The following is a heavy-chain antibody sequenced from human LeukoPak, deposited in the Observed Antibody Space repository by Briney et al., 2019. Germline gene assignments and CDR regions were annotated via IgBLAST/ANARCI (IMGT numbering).Heavy chain of an antibody. J-gene: IGHJ4*02. Sequence: ASVKVSCKASGYTFTSYDINWVRQATGQGLEWMGWMNPNSGNTGYAQKLQGRVTMTRNTSISTAYMELSSLRSEDTAVYYCARYDYGGEMADYWGQGTLVTVSS. CDR1: GYTFTSYD. CDR2: MNPNSGNT. D-gene: IGHD4/OR15-4a*01. V-gene: IGHV1-8*01. CDR3: ARYDYGGEMADY.